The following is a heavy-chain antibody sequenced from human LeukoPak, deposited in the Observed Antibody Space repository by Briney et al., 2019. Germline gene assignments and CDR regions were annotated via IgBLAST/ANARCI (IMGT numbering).Heavy chain of an antibody. V-gene: IGHV1-8*01. CDR3: AKSFSLQTFYYYYYYGMDV. CDR1: GYTFTSYD. Sequence: GLVKVSCKASGYTFTSYDINWVRQATGQGLEWMGWMNPNSGNTGYAQKFQGRVTMTRNTSISTAYMELSSLRSEDTAVYYCAKSFSLQTFYYYYYYGMDVWGQGTTVTVSS. J-gene: IGHJ6*02. CDR2: MNPNSGNT.